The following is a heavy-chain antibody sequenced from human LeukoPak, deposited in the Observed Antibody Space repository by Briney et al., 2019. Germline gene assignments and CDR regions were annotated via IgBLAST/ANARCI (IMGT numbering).Heavy chain of an antibody. D-gene: IGHD6-25*01. CDR3: AKDGYKENYFDY. CDR2: ISGSGGST. CDR1: GFTFSSYA. Sequence: SEGSLRLSCAASGFTFSSYAMSWVRQAPGKGLEWVSAISGSGGSTYYADSVKGRFTISRDNSKNTLYLQMNSLRAEDTAVYYCAKDGYKENYFDYWGQGTLVTVSS. V-gene: IGHV3-23*01. J-gene: IGHJ4*02.